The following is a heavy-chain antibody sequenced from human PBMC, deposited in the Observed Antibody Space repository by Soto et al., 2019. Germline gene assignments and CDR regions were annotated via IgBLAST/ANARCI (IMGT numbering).Heavy chain of an antibody. D-gene: IGHD4-17*01. CDR2: ISYDGSNK. Sequence: GGSLRLSCAASGFTFSSYAMHWVRQAPGKGLEWVAVISYDGSNKYYADSVKGRFTISRDNSKNTLYLQMNSLRAEDTAVYYCARVAGLATVVTPNYYYYGMDVWGQGTTVTVSS. V-gene: IGHV3-30-3*01. J-gene: IGHJ6*02. CDR3: ARVAGLATVVTPNYYYYGMDV. CDR1: GFTFSSYA.